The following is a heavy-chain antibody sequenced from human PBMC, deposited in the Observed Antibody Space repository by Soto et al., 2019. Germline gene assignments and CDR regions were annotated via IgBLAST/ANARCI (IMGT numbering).Heavy chain of an antibody. CDR2: ISNDGTNK. V-gene: IGHV3-30-3*01. J-gene: IGHJ6*02. CDR1: GFTFSSYA. Sequence: GGSLRLSCAASGFTFSSYAMHWVRQAPGKGLEWVALISNDGTNKYYTDSVKGRFTISRDNSKNTLYLQMNSLRAEDTAVYYCARAIPRGLQHYYAMDVWGQGTTVTVSS. CDR3: ARAIPRGLQHYYAMDV. D-gene: IGHD4-17*01.